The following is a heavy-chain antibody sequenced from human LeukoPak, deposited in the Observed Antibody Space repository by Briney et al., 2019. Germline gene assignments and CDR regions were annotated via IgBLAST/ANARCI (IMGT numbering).Heavy chain of an antibody. V-gene: IGHV4-34*01. CDR1: GGALSGYY. CDR3: AREFSGYDFDH. D-gene: IGHD5-12*01. CDR2: INHSGST. Sequence: SETLSLTCAVSGGALSGYYWSWIRQPPGKGLEWIGEINHSGSTNYNPSLKSRVTISVDTSKNQFSLKMRSVTAADTAVYYCAREFSGYDFDHWGQGTLVTVSS. J-gene: IGHJ4*02.